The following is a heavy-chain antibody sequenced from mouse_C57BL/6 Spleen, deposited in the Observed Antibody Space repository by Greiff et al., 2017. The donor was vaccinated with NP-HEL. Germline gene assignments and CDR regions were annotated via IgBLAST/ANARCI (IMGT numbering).Heavy chain of an antibody. CDR2: IDPETGGT. V-gene: IGHV1-15*01. Sequence: QVQLQQSGAELVRPGASVTLSCKASGYTFTDYEMHWVKQTPVHGLEWIGAIDPETGGTAYNQKFKGKAILTADKSSSTAYMGLRSLTSEDSAVYYCTKREGFAYWGQGTLVTVSA. J-gene: IGHJ3*01. CDR3: TKREGFAY. CDR1: GYTFTDYE.